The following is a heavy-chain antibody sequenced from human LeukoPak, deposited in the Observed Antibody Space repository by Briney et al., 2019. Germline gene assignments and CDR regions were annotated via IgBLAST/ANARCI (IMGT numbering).Heavy chain of an antibody. CDR3: ARGIEVAGKLSWFDP. CDR2: TWKEGINK. CDR1: GFTLCIYG. Sequence: GGSLRLSRAASGFTLCIYGMHWVRPAPGKGLEWVAVTWKEGINKDYVDSVRGRFTISRDNSKNTLYLQMSSVRAEDTAVYYCARGIEVAGKLSWFDPWGQGTLVIVSA. D-gene: IGHD3-10*01. J-gene: IGHJ5*02. V-gene: IGHV3-33*01.